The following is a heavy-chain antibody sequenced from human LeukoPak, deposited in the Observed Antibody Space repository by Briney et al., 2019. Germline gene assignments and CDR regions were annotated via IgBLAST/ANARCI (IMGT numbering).Heavy chain of an antibody. CDR1: GFTFGDSV. CDR3: SRDFGGSNPLFDY. J-gene: IGHJ4*02. Sequence: GGSLRLSCTASGFTFGDSVMSWVRQAPGKGLEWVGFIRSKASGGTTEYAASVKGRFTISRDDSEGIAYLQMSSLKTEDTAVYYCSRDFGGSNPLFDYWGPGTLVTVSS. V-gene: IGHV3-49*04. D-gene: IGHD2-15*01. CDR2: IRSKASGGTT.